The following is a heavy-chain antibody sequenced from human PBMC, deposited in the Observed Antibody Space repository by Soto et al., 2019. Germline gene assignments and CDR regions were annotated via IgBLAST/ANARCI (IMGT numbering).Heavy chain of an antibody. Sequence: QVQLVQSGAEVKKPGASVKVSCKASGYTFTSYAMHWVRQAPGQRLEWMGWINAGNGNTKYSQKFQGRVTITRDTSASTAYMELSSLRSEDTAGYDCARGGSLYWYFDLWGRGTLVTVSS. J-gene: IGHJ2*01. D-gene: IGHD2-15*01. CDR2: INAGNGNT. V-gene: IGHV1-3*01. CDR1: GYTFTSYA. CDR3: ARGGSLYWYFDL.